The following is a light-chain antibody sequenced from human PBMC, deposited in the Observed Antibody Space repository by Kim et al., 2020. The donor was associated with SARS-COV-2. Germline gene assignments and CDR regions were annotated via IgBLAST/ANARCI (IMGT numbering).Light chain of an antibody. CDR1: SSNIGSNY. CDR2: KDN. CDR3: ATWDDSLSGWV. Sequence: QSVLTQPPSASGTPGQRVSISCSGSSSNIGSNYLYWYQQLPATAPNLLIYKDNQRPSGVADRCSGSTSATSAALAIIGLRSADEADYYCATWDDSLSGWVFGGGTQLTVL. V-gene: IGLV1-47*01. J-gene: IGLJ3*02.